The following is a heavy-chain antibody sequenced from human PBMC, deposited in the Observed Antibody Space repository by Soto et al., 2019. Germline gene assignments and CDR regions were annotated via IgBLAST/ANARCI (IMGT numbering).Heavy chain of an antibody. CDR2: IYYSGST. CDR1: GGSISSGGYY. Sequence: QVQLQESGPGLVKPSQTLSLTCTVSGGSISSGGYYWSWIRQHPWKGLEWIGYIYYSGSTYYNPSLNSPVTISVDTSKNPFSLKLSSVTAADTAVYYCAIEAAGILNWFDPWGQGTLVTVSS. D-gene: IGHD6-25*01. CDR3: AIEAAGILNWFDP. J-gene: IGHJ5*02. V-gene: IGHV4-31*01.